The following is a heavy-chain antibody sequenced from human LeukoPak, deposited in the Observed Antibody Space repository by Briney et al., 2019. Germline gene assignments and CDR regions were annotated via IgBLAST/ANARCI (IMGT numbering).Heavy chain of an antibody. CDR1: GFPFRTYA. D-gene: IGHD6-19*01. J-gene: IGHJ4*02. CDR2: ISDSSTST. Sequence: GGSLRLSCAASGFPFRTYAMSWVRQAPGKGLEWVSSISDSSTSTYYADSVKGRFTISRDNSKNTLYLQMNSLRAEDAALYYCAKDISPMVAGLGDFWGQGTLVTVSS. V-gene: IGHV3-23*01. CDR3: AKDISPMVAGLGDF.